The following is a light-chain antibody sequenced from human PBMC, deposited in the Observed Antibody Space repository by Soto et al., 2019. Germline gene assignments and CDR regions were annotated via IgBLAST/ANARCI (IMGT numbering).Light chain of an antibody. CDR3: QQYNNLPPIT. CDR1: QSVRSN. Sequence: EIVMKHSPATMSVYTGERATLSCRASQSVRSNLAWYQQKPGQAPRLLIYGASTRATGIPARFSGSGSGTEFTLTVSSLQSEDFAVYYCQQYNNLPPITFGQVRRPEVK. CDR2: GAS. V-gene: IGKV3-15*01. J-gene: IGKJ5*01.